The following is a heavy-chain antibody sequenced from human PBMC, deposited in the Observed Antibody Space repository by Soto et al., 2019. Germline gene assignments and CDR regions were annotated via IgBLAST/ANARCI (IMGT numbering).Heavy chain of an antibody. CDR2: ISSNGSNI. CDR3: ARDRSQLVPSRYACYFHY. D-gene: IGHD2-2*01. J-gene: IGHJ4*02. Sequence: QVQLVESGGNLVKPGGSLRLSCSASGFTLRNYYMSWLRQAPGKGLEWVSYISSNGSNINYADSVKGRFTISRDNAKNSLYLQIYSLRAEDSAVYFCARDRSQLVPSRYACYFHYWGQGTLVTVSA. CDR1: GFTLRNYY. V-gene: IGHV3-11*01.